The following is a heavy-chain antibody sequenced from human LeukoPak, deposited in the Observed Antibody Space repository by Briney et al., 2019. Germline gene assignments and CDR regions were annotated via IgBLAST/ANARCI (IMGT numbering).Heavy chain of an antibody. J-gene: IGHJ4*02. CDR2: IYTSGGT. V-gene: IGHV4-61*02. CDR1: GGSISSGSYY. D-gene: IGHD3-3*01. CDR3: ARAITINFDY. Sequence: SETLSLTCTVSGGSISSGSYYWSWIRQPAGKGLEWIGRIYTSGGTNYNPSLKSRVTISVDTSKNQFSLKLSSVTAADTAVYYCARAITINFDYWGQGTLVTVSS.